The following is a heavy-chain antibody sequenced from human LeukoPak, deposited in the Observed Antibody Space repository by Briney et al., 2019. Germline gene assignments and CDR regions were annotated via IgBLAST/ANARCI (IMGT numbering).Heavy chain of an antibody. CDR3: ARDPKRYCSGGSCYVDS. Sequence: GRSLRLSCAASGFAFSSYAMHWVRQAPGKGLEWVAIIQCDGSDKFYGDSVKGRFTISRDNSKNTLYLQMNNLRAEDTAVYYCARDPKRYCSGGSCYVDSWGQGTLVTVSS. V-gene: IGHV3-30-3*01. D-gene: IGHD2-15*01. CDR1: GFAFSSYA. J-gene: IGHJ4*02. CDR2: IQCDGSDK.